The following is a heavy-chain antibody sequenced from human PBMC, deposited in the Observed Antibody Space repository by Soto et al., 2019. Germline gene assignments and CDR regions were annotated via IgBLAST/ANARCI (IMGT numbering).Heavy chain of an antibody. D-gene: IGHD2-2*01. CDR2: IIPIFGTA. CDR3: ARDKYQLLHSYYGMDV. Sequence: QVQLVQSGAEVKKPGSSVKGSCKASGGTFSSYAISWVRQAPGQGLEWMGGIIPIFGTANYAQKFQGRVTITADASTSTAYMELSSLRSEDTAVYYCARDKYQLLHSYYGMDVWGQGTTFTVSS. J-gene: IGHJ6*02. V-gene: IGHV1-69*01. CDR1: GGTFSSYA.